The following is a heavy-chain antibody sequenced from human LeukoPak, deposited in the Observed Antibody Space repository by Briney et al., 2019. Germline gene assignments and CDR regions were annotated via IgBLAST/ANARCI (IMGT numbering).Heavy chain of an antibody. Sequence: SETLSLTCTVSGGSITTYYWSWVRQPPGKGLEWIGYSSNNGSTKYNPSLKSRVTISVDTSMNQFSLRLKSMTAADTAVYYCARSFSDRYYFELWGQGALVTVSS. V-gene: IGHV4-59*08. D-gene: IGHD1-14*01. CDR2: SSNNGST. CDR1: GGSITTYY. J-gene: IGHJ4*02. CDR3: ARSFSDRYYFEL.